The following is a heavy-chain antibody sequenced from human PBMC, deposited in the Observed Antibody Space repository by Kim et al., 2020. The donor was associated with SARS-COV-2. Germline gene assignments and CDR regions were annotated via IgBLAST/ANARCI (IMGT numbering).Heavy chain of an antibody. V-gene: IGHV1-46*01. Sequence: ASVKVSCKASGYTFTSYYMHWVRQAPGQGLEWMGIINPSGGSTSYAQKFQGRVTMTRDTSTSTVYMELSSLRSEDTAVYYCARDLVDTAMVTLSNYYYYGMDVWGQGTTVTVSS. CDR3: ARDLVDTAMVTLSNYYYYGMDV. CDR2: INPSGGST. D-gene: IGHD5-18*01. J-gene: IGHJ6*02. CDR1: GYTFTSYY.